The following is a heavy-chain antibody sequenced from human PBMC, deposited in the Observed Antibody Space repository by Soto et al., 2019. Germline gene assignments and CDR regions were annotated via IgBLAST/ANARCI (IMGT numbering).Heavy chain of an antibody. CDR2: IYHSGST. Sequence: PSETRSLTWAVSGYSIRNGYYWCFIRQPPGKGLEWIGTIYHSGSTYYNPSLKSRVTISVDASENHFSLKLSSVTAADTAVYYCARVGPYCGGDCYSPPPWGQGTLVTVSS. D-gene: IGHD2-21*02. V-gene: IGHV4-38-2*01. CDR3: ARVGPYCGGDCYSPPP. J-gene: IGHJ5*02. CDR1: GYSIRNGYY.